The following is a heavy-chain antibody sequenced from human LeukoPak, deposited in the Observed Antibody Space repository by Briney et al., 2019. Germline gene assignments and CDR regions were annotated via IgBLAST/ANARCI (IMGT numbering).Heavy chain of an antibody. J-gene: IGHJ3*02. CDR3: ARHGRFYDAFDI. CDR1: GYTFTGYY. D-gene: IGHD3-3*01. CDR2: INPNSGGT. V-gene: IGHV1-2*02. Sequence: ASVKVSCKASGYTFTGYYMHWVRQAPGQGLEWMGWINPNSGGTNYAQKFQGRVAMTGDTSISTAYMDLSRLSSDDTAVYYCARHGRFYDAFDIWGQGTMVTVSS.